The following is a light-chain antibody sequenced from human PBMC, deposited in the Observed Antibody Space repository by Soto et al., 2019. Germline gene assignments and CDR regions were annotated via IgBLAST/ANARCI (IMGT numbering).Light chain of an antibody. J-gene: IGLJ2*01. CDR3: SSYASSNTQV. V-gene: IGLV2-14*01. CDR2: EVS. CDR1: SSDIGAYNY. Sequence: QSALTQPASVSGSPGQSITISCTGTSSDIGAYNYVSWYQQHPGKAPKLVIYEVSNRPSGVSHRFSGSKSGNTASLAISGLQAEDEADYYCSSYASSNTQVFGGGTKVTVL.